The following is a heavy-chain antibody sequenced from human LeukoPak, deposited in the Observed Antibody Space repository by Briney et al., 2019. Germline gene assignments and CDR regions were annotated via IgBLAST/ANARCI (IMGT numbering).Heavy chain of an antibody. CDR1: GFTFSSYG. D-gene: IGHD4-17*01. Sequence: PGGSLRLSCAASGFTFSSYGMHWVRQAPGKGLEWVAFIRYDGSNKYYADSVKGRFTIPRDNSKNTLYLQMNSLRAEDTAVYYCATDKNDYGDYYYMDVWGKGTTVTVSS. V-gene: IGHV3-30*02. J-gene: IGHJ6*03. CDR3: ATDKNDYGDYYYMDV. CDR2: IRYDGSNK.